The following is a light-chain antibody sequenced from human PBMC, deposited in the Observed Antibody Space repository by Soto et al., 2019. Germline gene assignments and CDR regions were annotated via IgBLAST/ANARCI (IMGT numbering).Light chain of an antibody. V-gene: IGLV2-11*01. Sequence: QSVLTQPRSVSGSPGQSVTMSCAGTSSDFGGYNYVSWFQQHPGKAPKLMIYDVSKRPSGVPDRFSGSKSGNTASLTISGLQAEDEADYYCCSYAGRYTYIFGTGTKV. CDR2: DVS. CDR1: SSDFGGYNY. J-gene: IGLJ1*01. CDR3: CSYAGRYTYI.